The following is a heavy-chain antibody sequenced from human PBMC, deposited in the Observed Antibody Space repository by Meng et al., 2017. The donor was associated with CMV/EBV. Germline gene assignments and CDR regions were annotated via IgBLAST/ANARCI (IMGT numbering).Heavy chain of an antibody. D-gene: IGHD4-17*01. J-gene: IGHJ4*02. CDR3: ARDYGDLRQDY. Sequence: LRESGPGLLNPSATLSLTCTVSGGSISSSSYYWGWIRQPPGKGLEWIGSIYYSGSTYYNPSLKSRVTISVDTSKNQFSLKLSSVTAADTAVYYCARDYGDLRQDYWGQGTLVTVSS. CDR1: GGSISSSSYY. CDR2: IYYSGST. V-gene: IGHV4-39*07.